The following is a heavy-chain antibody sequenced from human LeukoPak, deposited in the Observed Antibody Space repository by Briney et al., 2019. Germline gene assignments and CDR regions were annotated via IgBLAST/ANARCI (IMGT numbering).Heavy chain of an antibody. CDR2: IIPIFGTA. V-gene: IGHV1-69*13. CDR3: ARGRVAVAGDPDYYYYYMDV. J-gene: IGHJ6*03. CDR1: GGTFSSYA. D-gene: IGHD6-19*01. Sequence: ASVKVSCKASGGTFSSYAISWVRQAPGQGLEWMGGIIPIFGTANYAQKFQGRVTITADESTSTAYMELSSLRSEDTAVYYCARGRVAVAGDPDYYYYYMDVWGKGTTVTVSS.